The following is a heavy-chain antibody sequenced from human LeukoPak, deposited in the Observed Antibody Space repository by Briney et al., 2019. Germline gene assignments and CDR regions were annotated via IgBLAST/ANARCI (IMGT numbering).Heavy chain of an antibody. CDR2: IYYSGST. D-gene: IGHD3-10*01. Sequence: SETLSLTCTVSGGSISSYYWSWIRQPPGKGLEWIGYIYYSGSTNYNPSLKSRVTISVDTSKNQFSLKLSSVTAADTAVYYCASMNYYGSGSYSTYYFDYWGQGTLVTVSS. J-gene: IGHJ4*02. CDR1: GGSISSYY. V-gene: IGHV4-59*08. CDR3: ASMNYYGSGSYSTYYFDY.